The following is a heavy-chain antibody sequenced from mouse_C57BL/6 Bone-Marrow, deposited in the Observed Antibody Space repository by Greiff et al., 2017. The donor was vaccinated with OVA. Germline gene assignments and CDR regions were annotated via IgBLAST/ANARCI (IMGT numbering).Heavy chain of an antibody. CDR1: GFNIKDDY. CDR3: TSDGNFDY. D-gene: IGHD2-1*01. Sequence: VQLQQSGAELVRPGASVKLSCTASGFNIKDDYMHWVKQRPEQGLEWIGWINPGSGDTDYAAKFKGKATITADTSSNTAYMQLSSLTSEDTAVYYWTSDGNFDYWGQGTTLTVSS. CDR2: INPGSGDT. V-gene: IGHV14-4*01. J-gene: IGHJ2*01.